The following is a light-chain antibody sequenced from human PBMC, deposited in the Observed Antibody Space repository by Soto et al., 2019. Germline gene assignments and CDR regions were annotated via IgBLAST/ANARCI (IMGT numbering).Light chain of an antibody. Sequence: GLKQCPVTLSLYQRERATLSCWARQRVSSNYIAWHQQKPGQAPRLLIYGASYSASGIPDRFSGSGSGTDFTLTISRLEAEDFAVYYCQQYGTSPRTFAQGTKVDIK. CDR1: QRVSSNY. CDR2: GAS. J-gene: IGKJ1*01. V-gene: IGKV3-20*01. CDR3: QQYGTSPRT.